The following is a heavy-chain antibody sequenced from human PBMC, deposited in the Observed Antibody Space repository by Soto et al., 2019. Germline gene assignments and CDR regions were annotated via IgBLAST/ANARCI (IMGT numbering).Heavy chain of an antibody. CDR1: GYTFITNG. CDR2: ISAYNGNT. V-gene: IGHV1-18*01. CDR3: ARGEGAYYVDN. Sequence: GASVKVSCKASGYTFITNGITWVRQAPRQGREWMGWISAYNGNTNYAQKFQDRVTMTTDTSTSTAYMELRSLRSDDTAVYYCARGEGAYYVDNWGQGTLVTVSS. J-gene: IGHJ4*02.